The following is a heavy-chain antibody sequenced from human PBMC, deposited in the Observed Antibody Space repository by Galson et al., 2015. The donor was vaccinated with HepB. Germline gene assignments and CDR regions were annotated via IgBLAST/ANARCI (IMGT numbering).Heavy chain of an antibody. CDR3: ARERGIEEWERDAFDI. Sequence: SETLSLTCTVSGGSISSYYWSWIRQPAGKGLEWIGRIYTSGSTNYNPSLKSRVTMSVDTSKNQFSLKLSSVTAADTAVYYCARERGIEEWERDAFDIWGQGTMVTVSS. D-gene: IGHD1-26*01. CDR2: IYTSGST. V-gene: IGHV4-4*07. CDR1: GGSISSYY. J-gene: IGHJ3*02.